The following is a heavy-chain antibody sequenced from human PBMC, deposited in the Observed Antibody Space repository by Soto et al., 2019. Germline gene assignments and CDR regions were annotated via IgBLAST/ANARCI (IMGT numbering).Heavy chain of an antibody. CDR1: GFTFSSSE. D-gene: IGHD2-15*01. J-gene: IGHJ3*01. V-gene: IGHV3-48*03. Sequence: DVQLVEAGGGLVQPGGSLRLSCAASGFTFSSSEMYWVRQAPGKGLEWISYIHPGGQTIFYAESVKGRFTIYRDNAKHSVYLQMNSLRAEDTAVYYCARRGSRWGRGTKVTVSS. CDR2: IHPGGQTI. CDR3: ARRGSR.